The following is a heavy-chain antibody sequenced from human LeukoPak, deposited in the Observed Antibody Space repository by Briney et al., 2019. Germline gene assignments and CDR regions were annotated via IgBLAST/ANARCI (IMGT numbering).Heavy chain of an antibody. V-gene: IGHV3-23*01. CDR2: VGGSGRTT. CDR3: ATKFGDLSSIVYRRKPSNYWYFDL. D-gene: IGHD3-10*01. CDR1: GFTFSDYA. J-gene: IGHJ2*01. Sequence: GGSLTLSCAASGFTFSDYAMSWVRQAPGKGPEWVSGVGGSGRTTYKTDSVKGRFTISRDNSKNTLYLQMNSLRVEDTGIYYCATKFGDLSSIVYRRKPSNYWYFDLWGRGTLVTVSS.